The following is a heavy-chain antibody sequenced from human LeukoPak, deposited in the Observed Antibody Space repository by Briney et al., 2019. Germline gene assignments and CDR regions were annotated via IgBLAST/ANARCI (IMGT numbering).Heavy chain of an antibody. Sequence: PGKGLEWIGYIYYSASTNYNPSLKSRVTISVDTSKNQFSLKLSSVTAADTAVYYCARGWFDPWGQGTLVTVSS. J-gene: IGHJ5*02. V-gene: IGHV4-59*01. CDR2: IYYSAST. CDR3: ARGWFDP.